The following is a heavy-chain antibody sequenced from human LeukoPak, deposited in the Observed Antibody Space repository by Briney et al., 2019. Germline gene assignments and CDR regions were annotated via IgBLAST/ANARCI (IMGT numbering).Heavy chain of an antibody. V-gene: IGHV3-11*01. J-gene: IGHJ4*02. Sequence: PGGSLRLSCAASGFTFSDYYMSWIRQAPGKGLEWVSYTSSSGSTIYYADSVKGRFTISRDNAKNSLYLQMNSLRAEDTAVYYCARDVRDDYDSSGYFSYWGQGTLVTVSS. D-gene: IGHD3-22*01. CDR1: GFTFSDYY. CDR3: ARDVRDDYDSSGYFSY. CDR2: TSSSGSTI.